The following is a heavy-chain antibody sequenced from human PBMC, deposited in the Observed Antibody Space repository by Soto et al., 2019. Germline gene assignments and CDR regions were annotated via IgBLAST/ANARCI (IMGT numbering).Heavy chain of an antibody. CDR3: AKDRGIIVKAGDAFDV. CDR1: GFTLSMSA. V-gene: IGHV3-23*01. J-gene: IGHJ3*01. CDR2: ISDSGDRT. D-gene: IGHD3-16*02. Sequence: GGSLRLSCASSGFTLSMSAVNWVRQAPGKGLEWVSYISDSGDRTYYADSVKGRFTISRDRSKNTVSLQMDSLRAEDTAVYYCAKDRGIIVKAGDAFDVWGQGTKVT.